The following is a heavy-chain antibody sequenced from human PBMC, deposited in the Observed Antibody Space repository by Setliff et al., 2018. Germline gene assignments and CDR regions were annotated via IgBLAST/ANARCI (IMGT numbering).Heavy chain of an antibody. J-gene: IGHJ4*02. Sequence: NPSETLSLTCTGSGGSISSHYWSWIRQPPGKGLEWIGEINHSGSTNYNPSLKSRVTISVDTSKNQFSLKLSSVTAADTALYYCTVYNTGSSKDHYWGQGTPVTVSS. D-gene: IGHD2-8*02. CDR2: INHSGST. V-gene: IGHV4-34*01. CDR1: GGSISSHY. CDR3: TVYNTGSSKDHY.